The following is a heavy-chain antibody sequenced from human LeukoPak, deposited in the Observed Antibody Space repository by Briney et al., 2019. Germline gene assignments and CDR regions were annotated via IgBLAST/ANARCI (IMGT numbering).Heavy chain of an antibody. V-gene: IGHV4-34*01. D-gene: IGHD3-16*01. CDR1: SGSFSGYY. CDR2: INHSGST. Sequence: NTSETLSLTCAVYSGSFSGYYWSWIRQPPGKGLEWIGEINHSGSTNYNPSLKSRVTISVDTSKNQFSLKLSSVTAADTAVYYCARHGPHDPRWGYLQHWGQGTLVTVSS. CDR3: ARHGPHDPRWGYLQH. J-gene: IGHJ1*01.